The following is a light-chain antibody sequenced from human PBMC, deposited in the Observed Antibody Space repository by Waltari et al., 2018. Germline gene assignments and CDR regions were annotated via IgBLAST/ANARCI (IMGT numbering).Light chain of an antibody. J-gene: IGLJ1*01. CDR1: SNDVGGYGY. V-gene: IGLV2-14*01. CDR2: EVS. Sequence: QSALTPPASVSGSPGQSITISCTGTSNDVGGYGYFSWYQQYPGKAPKLIIYEVSYRPSGISTRFSGSKSGNTASLTISGLQAEDEADYYCSSHTSSVPHVFGTGTRVTVV. CDR3: SSHTSSVPHV.